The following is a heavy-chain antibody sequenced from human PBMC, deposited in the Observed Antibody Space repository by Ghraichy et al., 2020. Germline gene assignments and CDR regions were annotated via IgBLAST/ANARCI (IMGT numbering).Heavy chain of an antibody. CDR3: SSGDTFDI. V-gene: IGHV3-7*03. Sequence: ETLSLTCAGSGLIFGSYWMTWVRQAPGKGLEWVANINQNGRERYYVGSVKGRFTISRDNAKSSLYLQMNSLGAEDTAVYYCSSGDTFDIWGQGTMVAVSS. D-gene: IGHD3-10*01. CDR1: GLIFGSYW. CDR2: INQNGRER. J-gene: IGHJ3*02.